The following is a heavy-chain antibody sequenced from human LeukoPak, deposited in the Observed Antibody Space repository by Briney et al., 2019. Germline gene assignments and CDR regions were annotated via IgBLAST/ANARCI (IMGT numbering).Heavy chain of an antibody. J-gene: IGHJ4*02. Sequence: SETLSLTCAVYGGSFSDYWWTWIRQSPGKGLEWIGEVNHSGRTNYNPSLKSRVTISVDTSKNRFSLKLSSVTAADTAVYYCAREAYCGGDCYSGFDYWGQGTLVTVSS. CDR2: VNHSGRT. CDR1: GGSFSDYW. V-gene: IGHV4-34*01. CDR3: AREAYCGGDCYSGFDY. D-gene: IGHD2-21*02.